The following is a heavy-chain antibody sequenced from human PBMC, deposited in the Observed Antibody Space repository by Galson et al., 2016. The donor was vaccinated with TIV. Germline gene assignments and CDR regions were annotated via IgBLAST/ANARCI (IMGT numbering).Heavy chain of an antibody. CDR3: ARVSGVVRGYGLDV. CDR1: GFTASGTS. V-gene: IGHV3-53*01. Sequence: SLRLSCAGSGFTASGTSISWVRQAPGKGLEWVSLIYSAGNTFYADSVKGRFTLSRDNSKNTAYLQISSLRVEDTAVYYCARVSGVVRGYGLDVWGQGTMVTVAS. CDR2: IYSAGNT. D-gene: IGHD3-10*01. J-gene: IGHJ6*02.